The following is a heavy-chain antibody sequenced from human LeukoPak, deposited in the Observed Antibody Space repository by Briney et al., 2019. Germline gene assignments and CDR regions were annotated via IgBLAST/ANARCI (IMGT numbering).Heavy chain of an antibody. V-gene: IGHV4-34*01. J-gene: IGHJ4*02. D-gene: IGHD3-16*02. CDR2: INHSGST. Sequence: SETLSLTCAVYGGSFSGYYWSWLRQPPGKGLEWIGEINHSGSTNYNPSLKSRVTISVDTSKNQFSLKLSSVTAADTAVYYCASRSWDYVWGSYRSGDYWGQGTLVTVSS. CDR3: ASRSWDYVWGSYRSGDY. CDR1: GGSFSGYY.